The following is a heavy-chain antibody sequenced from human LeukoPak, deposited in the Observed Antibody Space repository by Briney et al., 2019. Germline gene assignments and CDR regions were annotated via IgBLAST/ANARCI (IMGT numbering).Heavy chain of an antibody. CDR3: AKSPGSPEWLHNNWPSFGYFDY. CDR2: INPNINGT. Sequence: ASVKVPCKASGYTFTGYYIHWVRQAPGQGLEWMGWINPNINGTNYAQKFQGRVTITADESTSTAYMELSSLRSEDTAVYYCAKSPGSPEWLHNNWPSFGYFDYWGQGTLVTVSS. CDR1: GYTFTGYY. J-gene: IGHJ4*02. D-gene: IGHD1-26*01. V-gene: IGHV1-2*02.